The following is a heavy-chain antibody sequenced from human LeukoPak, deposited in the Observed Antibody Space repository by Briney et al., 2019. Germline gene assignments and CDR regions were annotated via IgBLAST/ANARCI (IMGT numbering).Heavy chain of an antibody. D-gene: IGHD2-15*01. CDR2: IRSKAYGGTT. Sequence: HTGGSLRLPCTASGFTFGDYAMSWVRQAPGKGLEWVGFIRSKAYGGTTEYAASVKGRFTISRDDSKSIAYLQMNSLKTEDTAVYYCTRENCSGGSCSNWFDPWGQGTLVTVSS. CDR3: TRENCSGGSCSNWFDP. CDR1: GFTFGDYA. J-gene: IGHJ5*02. V-gene: IGHV3-49*04.